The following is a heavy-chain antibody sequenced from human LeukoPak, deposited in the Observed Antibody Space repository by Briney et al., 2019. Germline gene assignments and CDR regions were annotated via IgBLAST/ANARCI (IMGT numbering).Heavy chain of an antibody. D-gene: IGHD5-18*01. CDR1: GGSISSSSYY. Sequence: PSETLSLTSTVSGGSISSSSYYWGWIRQPPGKGLEWIGSIYYSGSTYYNPSLTSRVTISVDTSKNQFSLKLSSVTAADTAVYYCARRPARDTAMGRGSFDYWGKGTVVTVSS. V-gene: IGHV4-39*01. CDR2: IYYSGST. CDR3: ARRPARDTAMGRGSFDY. J-gene: IGHJ4*02.